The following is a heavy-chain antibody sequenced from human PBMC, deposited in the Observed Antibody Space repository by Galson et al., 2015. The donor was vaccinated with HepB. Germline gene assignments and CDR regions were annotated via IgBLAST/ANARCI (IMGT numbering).Heavy chain of an antibody. CDR3: ARAKEAKSRLYGMDV. V-gene: IGHV1-69*13. CDR2: IIPIFGTA. Sequence: SVKVSCKASGGTFSSYAISWVRQAPGQGLEWMGGIIPIFGTANYAQKFQGRVTITADESTSTAYMELSSLRSEDTAVYYCARAKEAKSRLYGMDVWGQGTTVTVSS. CDR1: GGTFSSYA. J-gene: IGHJ6*02. D-gene: IGHD1-26*01.